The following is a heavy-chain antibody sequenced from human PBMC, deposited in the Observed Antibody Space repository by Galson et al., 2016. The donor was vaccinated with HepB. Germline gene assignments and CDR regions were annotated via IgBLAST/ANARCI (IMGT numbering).Heavy chain of an antibody. D-gene: IGHD3-3*01. CDR3: ARDKKVTMFGGVISGGLDP. CDR1: GGSISSGGYY. J-gene: IGHJ5*02. V-gene: IGHV4-31*03. Sequence: TLSLTCTVSGGSISSGGYYWSWIRQHPGKGLEWIGYIYHSGSTHYNPSLKSRVTISVDTAKNQFSLKLSSVTAADTAIHYCARDKKVTMFGGVISGGLDPWGQGTLVTVAS. CDR2: IYHSGST.